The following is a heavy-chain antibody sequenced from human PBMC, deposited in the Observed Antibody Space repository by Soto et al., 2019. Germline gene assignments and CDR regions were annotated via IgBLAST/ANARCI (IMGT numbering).Heavy chain of an antibody. D-gene: IGHD1-26*01. CDR3: AGSAPQWENYSGLDV. CDR1: GDSFTNYF. Sequence: QGQLVQSGAEVRSPGAAVKVSCTASGDSFTNYFIHWVRQAPGQGLEWMAIINPSGDSTTSGQKFQGRVTMTRDEAKSTFYLELSNLRSEDTAVYYCAGSAPQWENYSGLDVCGPVTTGTVSS. V-gene: IGHV1-46*01. CDR2: INPSGDST. J-gene: IGHJ6*02.